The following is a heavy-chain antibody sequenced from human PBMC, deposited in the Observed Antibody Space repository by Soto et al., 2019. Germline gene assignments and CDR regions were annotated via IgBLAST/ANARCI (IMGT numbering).Heavy chain of an antibody. CDR2: IYYSGST. V-gene: IGHV4-31*03. CDR3: ARAGGAYSSSPGDWFDP. Sequence: KTSETLSLTCTVSGGSISSGGYYWSWIRQHPGKGLEWIGYIYYSGSTYYNPSLKSRVTISVDTSKNQFSLKLSSVTAADTAVYYCARAGGAYSSSPGDWFDPWGQGTLVTVSS. CDR1: GGSISSGGYY. D-gene: IGHD6-6*01. J-gene: IGHJ5*02.